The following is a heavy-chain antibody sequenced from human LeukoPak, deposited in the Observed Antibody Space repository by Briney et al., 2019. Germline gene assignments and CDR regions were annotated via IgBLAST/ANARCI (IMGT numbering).Heavy chain of an antibody. D-gene: IGHD3-22*01. CDR1: GYTFTGYY. Sequence: PSVKVSCKASGYTFTGYYMHWVRQAPGQGLEWMGRINPNSGGTNYAQKFQGRVTMTRDTSISPAYMELSRLRSDDTAVYYCARGIITPYYYDSSGYQDYFDYWGQGTLVTVSS. J-gene: IGHJ4*01. CDR3: ARGIITPYYYDSSGYQDYFDY. V-gene: IGHV1-2*06. CDR2: INPNSGGT.